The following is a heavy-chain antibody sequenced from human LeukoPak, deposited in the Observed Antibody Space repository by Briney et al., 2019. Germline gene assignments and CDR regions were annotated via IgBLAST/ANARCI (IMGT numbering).Heavy chain of an antibody. CDR1: GGSISSSSYH. CDR3: AGLAVYGPSQEFDY. Sequence: SETLSLTCTVSGGSISSSSYHWGWIRQPPGKGLEWIGTIYYSGSTYYNPSLKSRITISVDTSKNQFSLKLRSVTAADTAVYYCAGLAVYGPSQEFDYWGQGTLVTVSS. J-gene: IGHJ4*02. V-gene: IGHV4-39*01. CDR2: IYYSGST. D-gene: IGHD2/OR15-2a*01.